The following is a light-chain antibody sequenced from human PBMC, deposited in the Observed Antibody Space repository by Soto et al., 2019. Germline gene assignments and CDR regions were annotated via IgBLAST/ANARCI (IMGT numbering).Light chain of an antibody. Sequence: DIVMTQSPLSLPVTPGEPASISCRSSQSLLHRNGYNYLDWYLQKPGQSPQLVMYLVSTRASGVPDRFGGSGSGTDFTLKISREEAEDVGVYFCMQVLQIPHTFGQGTKLESK. CDR1: QSLLHRNGYNY. J-gene: IGKJ2*01. CDR3: MQVLQIPHT. CDR2: LVS. V-gene: IGKV2-28*01.